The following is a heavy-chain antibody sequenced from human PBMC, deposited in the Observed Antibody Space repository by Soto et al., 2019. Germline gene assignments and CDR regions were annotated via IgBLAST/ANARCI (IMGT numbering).Heavy chain of an antibody. V-gene: IGHV4-31*03. CDR1: GGSINNINYY. Sequence: QVQLQESGPGLVKPSQTLSLTCTVSGGSINNINYYWNWIRQRPGKGLEWIGYIYHSGSTHYNPSLRGRLSISIDTSKNQFSLRLTSVTAADTAVYLCARMTSTWFDPWGQGTLVTVSS. CDR2: IYHSGST. CDR3: ARMTSTWFDP. J-gene: IGHJ5*02.